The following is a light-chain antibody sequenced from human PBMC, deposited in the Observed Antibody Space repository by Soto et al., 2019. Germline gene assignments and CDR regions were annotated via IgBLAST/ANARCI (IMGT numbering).Light chain of an antibody. CDR1: HSLLHSNRYNY. V-gene: IGKV1-39*01. Sequence: MTQSPLSLPVTPGEPASISCRSSHSLLHSNRYNYLDWYQHKPGKAPKLLIYAASSLESGVPSRFSGSGSGTDFSLSISSLQPEDFATYYCQQSYTTPLTFAQGTKVDNK. CDR3: QQSYTTPLT. CDR2: AAS. J-gene: IGKJ1*01.